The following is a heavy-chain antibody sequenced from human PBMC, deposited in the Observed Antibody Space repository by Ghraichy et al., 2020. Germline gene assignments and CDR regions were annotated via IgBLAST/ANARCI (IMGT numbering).Heavy chain of an antibody. CDR1: GVSFSSYA. J-gene: IGHJ4*02. Sequence: GGSLRLSCAASGVSFSSYAMSWVRQAPGKGLEWVSGISGGGGNTHYADSVKGRFIISRDNSKNMLYLQMNSLGAEDTAIYYCAKVRDLIRYFDWPLDWGQGTLVTVSS. CDR3: AKVRDLIRYFDWPLD. CDR2: ISGGGGNT. D-gene: IGHD3-9*01. V-gene: IGHV3-23*01.